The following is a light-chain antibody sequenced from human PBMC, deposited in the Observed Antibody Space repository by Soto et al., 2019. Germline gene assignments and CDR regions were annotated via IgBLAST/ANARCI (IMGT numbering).Light chain of an antibody. J-gene: IGLJ2*01. V-gene: IGLV1-47*01. CDR1: SSNIGSNY. CDR3: AAWDDSLSEV. CDR2: RNN. Sequence: HSVLTQPPSASGTPGQRVTISCSGSSSNIGSNYVYWYQQLPGTAPKLLIYRNNQRPSGVPDRFSGSKSGTSASLAISGLRSEYEADYYCAAWDDSLSEVFGGGTKLTVL.